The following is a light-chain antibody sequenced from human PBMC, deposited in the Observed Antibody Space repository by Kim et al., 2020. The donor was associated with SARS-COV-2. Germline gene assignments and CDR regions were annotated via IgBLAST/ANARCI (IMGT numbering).Light chain of an antibody. CDR2: RDN. Sequence: QTANGTCSGSGDDVGYGGAGWLQHRRGHPPKLLFHRDNNRPSGISERFSASRSGDTASLTITGLQPEDEGDYYCSAWDSRLSAWVFGGGTQLTVL. J-gene: IGLJ3*02. CDR3: SAWDSRLSAWV. V-gene: IGLV10-54*01. CDR1: GDDVGYGG.